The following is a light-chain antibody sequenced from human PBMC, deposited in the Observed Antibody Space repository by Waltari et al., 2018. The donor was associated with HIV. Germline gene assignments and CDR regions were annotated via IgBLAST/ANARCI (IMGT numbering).Light chain of an antibody. CDR1: QSVSSH. Sequence: EIVMTLSPATLSMSPGERATFSCRASQSVSSHLAWYQQTPGQAPRLLIYRASTRATGIPARFRGRGSWTEFTLTLSSLQSEDFAVYFCQQYGNWPPFTFGQGTRLQIK. J-gene: IGKJ2*01. CDR2: RAS. CDR3: QQYGNWPPFT. V-gene: IGKV3-15*01.